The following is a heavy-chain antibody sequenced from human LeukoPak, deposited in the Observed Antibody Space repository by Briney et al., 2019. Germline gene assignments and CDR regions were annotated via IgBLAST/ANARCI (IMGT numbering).Heavy chain of an antibody. V-gene: IGHV1-8*01. CDR2: MNPNSGNT. J-gene: IGHJ4*02. D-gene: IGHD3-22*01. CDR1: GYTFTSYD. CDR3: ARVYSDSSGYYVQGFDY. Sequence: ASVKLSCKPSGYTFTSYDINWVRQATGQGLEWVGWMNPNSGNTGYAQKFQGRVTMTRNNAISTAYMELSSLRSEDTAVYYCARVYSDSSGYYVQGFDYWGQGTLVTVSS.